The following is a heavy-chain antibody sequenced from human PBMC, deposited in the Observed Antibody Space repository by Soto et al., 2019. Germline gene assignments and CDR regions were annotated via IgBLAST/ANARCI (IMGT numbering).Heavy chain of an antibody. D-gene: IGHD5-18*01. CDR2: IYYSGST. V-gene: IGHV4-39*01. CDR3: ANSDAMVSGYFDY. J-gene: IGHJ4*02. Sequence: PSETLSLTCTVSGGSISSSSYYWGWIRQPPGKGLEWIGSIYYSGSTYYNPSLKSRVTISVDTSKNQFSLKLSSVTAADTAVYYCANSDAMVSGYFDYWGQGTLVTVS. CDR1: GGSISSSSYY.